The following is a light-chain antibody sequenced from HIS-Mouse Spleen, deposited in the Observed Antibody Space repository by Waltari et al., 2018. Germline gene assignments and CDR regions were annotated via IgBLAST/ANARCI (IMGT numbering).Light chain of an antibody. CDR3: CSYAVSSTWV. CDR2: EGS. V-gene: IGLV2-23*01. CDR1: SSDVGSYNL. J-gene: IGLJ3*02. Sequence: QSALTQPASVSGSPGQSITTSCTGTSSDVGSYNLVSWYQQHPCKAPKLMIYEGSKRPSGVSNRFSGSKSGNTASLTIPGLQAEDEADYYCCSYAVSSTWVFGGGTKLTVL.